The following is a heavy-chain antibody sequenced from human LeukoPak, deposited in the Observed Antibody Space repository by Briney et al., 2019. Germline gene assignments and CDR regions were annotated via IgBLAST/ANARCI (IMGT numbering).Heavy chain of an antibody. CDR1: GFTFSSYS. J-gene: IGHJ4*02. CDR3: ARDIAAAVGFDY. CDR2: ISSSSSYI. Sequence: GGSLRLSCAASGFTFSSYSMNWVRQAPGKGLEWVSSISSSSSYIYYADSVKGRFTISRDNAKNSLYLQMNSLRAEDTAVYYCARDIAAAVGFDYWGQGTLVTVSS. D-gene: IGHD6-13*01. V-gene: IGHV3-21*01.